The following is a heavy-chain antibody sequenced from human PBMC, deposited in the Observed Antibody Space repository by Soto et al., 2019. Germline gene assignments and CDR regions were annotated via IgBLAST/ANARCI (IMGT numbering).Heavy chain of an antibody. V-gene: IGHV4-59*01. CDR2: ISFSGST. CDR3: ARGAPGISNAFDM. J-gene: IGHJ3*02. D-gene: IGHD2-21*01. CDR1: GGSISDYY. Sequence: PSETLSLTCTVSGGSISDYYWSWIRRPPGKGLEWIGYISFSGSTRYNPSLKSRVTISVDTSKKQFSLRLNSVTAADTAVYYCARGAPGISNAFDMWGHGTRVTVSS.